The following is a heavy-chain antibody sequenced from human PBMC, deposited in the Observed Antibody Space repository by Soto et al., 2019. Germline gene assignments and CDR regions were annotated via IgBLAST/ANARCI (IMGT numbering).Heavy chain of an antibody. J-gene: IGHJ3*02. CDR3: TIGNWSGQVFDI. Sequence: QVQLVQSGAEVKKPGSAVKVSCKDAGGTFSTYSMFWVRQAPGQGLEWMGRIIPMLGIANYAQKFQGRVTITADKSTGTAYMELSSLRSEDTALYYCTIGNWSGQVFDIWGQRTIVTVSS. CDR2: IIPMLGIA. CDR1: GGTFSTYS. V-gene: IGHV1-69*02.